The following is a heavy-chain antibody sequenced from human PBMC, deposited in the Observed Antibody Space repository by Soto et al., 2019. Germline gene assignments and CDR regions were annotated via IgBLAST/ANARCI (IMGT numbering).Heavy chain of an antibody. D-gene: IGHD3-10*01. CDR3: AKDLGYYGSGSVFDY. CDR1: GFTYSSSA. Sequence: EVQLLESGGGLVQPGGSLRLSCAASGFTYSSSAMSWVRQAPGKGLEWVSGISDDGGSTYYADSVMGRFTISRDNSRSPLYLHMNSLRAEDTALYYCAKDLGYYGSGSVFDYWGQGTLVTVSS. V-gene: IGHV3-23*01. CDR2: ISDDGGST. J-gene: IGHJ4*02.